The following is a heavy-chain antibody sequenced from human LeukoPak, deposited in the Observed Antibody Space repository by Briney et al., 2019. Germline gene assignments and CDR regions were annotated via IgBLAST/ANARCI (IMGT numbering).Heavy chain of an antibody. CDR2: MNPNSGNT. D-gene: IGHD1-20*01. J-gene: IGHJ4*02. V-gene: IGHV1-8*03. CDR1: GYTFTSYD. Sequence: ASGKVACKASGYTFTSYDINWVRQATGQGLEWMGWMNPNSGNTGYAQKFQGRVTITRNTSISTAYMELSSLRSEDTAVYYCARGLTGEFDYWGQGTLITVSS. CDR3: ARGLTGEFDY.